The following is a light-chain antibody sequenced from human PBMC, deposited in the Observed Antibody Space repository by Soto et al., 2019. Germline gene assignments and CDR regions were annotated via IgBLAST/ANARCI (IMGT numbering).Light chain of an antibody. CDR2: WAS. J-gene: IGKJ1*01. Sequence: DIVMTQSPDSLAVSLGERATINCKSSQSVLYSSNNKNYLAWYQRKPGQPPKLLIYWASTRESGVPDRFRGSGSGTDFTLTISSLQAEDVAVYYCQQYYSTPTFGQGTKVDIK. CDR1: QSVLYSSNNKNY. V-gene: IGKV4-1*01. CDR3: QQYYSTPT.